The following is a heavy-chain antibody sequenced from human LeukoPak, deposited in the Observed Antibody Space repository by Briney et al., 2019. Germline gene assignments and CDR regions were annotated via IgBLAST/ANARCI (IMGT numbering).Heavy chain of an antibody. CDR3: AYDSRLHTDAFDI. J-gene: IGHJ3*02. V-gene: IGHV1-18*01. CDR2: ISAYNGNT. Sequence: WISAYNGNTNYAQKLQGRVTMTTDTSTSTAYMELRSLRSDDTAVYYCAYDSRLHTDAFDIWGQGTMVTVSS. D-gene: IGHD3-22*01.